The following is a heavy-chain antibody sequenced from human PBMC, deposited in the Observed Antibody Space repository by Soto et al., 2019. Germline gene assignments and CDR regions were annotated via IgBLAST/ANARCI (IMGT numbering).Heavy chain of an antibody. CDR1: GFTFDDYA. CDR2: ISWNVGSI. CDR3: AKGVAGWYYFDY. J-gene: IGHJ4*02. Sequence: EVQLVESGGGLVQPGRSLRLSCAASGFTFDDYAMDWVRQAPGKGLEWVSGISWNVGSIAYADSVKGRFTISRDNAKNSLYLQMNSLRAEDTALYYCAKGVAGWYYFDYWGQGTLVTVSS. V-gene: IGHV3-9*01. D-gene: IGHD3-3*01.